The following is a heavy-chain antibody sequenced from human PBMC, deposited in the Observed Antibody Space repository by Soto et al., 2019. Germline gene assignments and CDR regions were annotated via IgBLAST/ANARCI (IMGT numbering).Heavy chain of an antibody. CDR1: GDSISTDKW. Sequence: QVQLQESGPGLVKPSETLSLTCTVSGDSISTDKWWSWVRQPPGKGLEWIGEIWHGGNTNYSPSLKSRFTMSLDKSNNQFSLRLTSVTAADTAVYYCAKNPCGGGRCDTAFEVSGQGT. J-gene: IGHJ3*01. D-gene: IGHD2-15*01. CDR2: IWHGGNT. V-gene: IGHV4-4*02. CDR3: AKNPCGGGRCDTAFEV.